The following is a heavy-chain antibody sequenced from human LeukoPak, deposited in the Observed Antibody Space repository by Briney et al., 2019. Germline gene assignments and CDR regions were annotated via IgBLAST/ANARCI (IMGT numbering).Heavy chain of an antibody. CDR3: AKDAEQWLLTGPYDY. J-gene: IGHJ4*02. CDR1: GFTFSSYG. Sequence: GGSLRLSCAASGFTFSSYGMHRVRQAPGKGLEWVPVISYDGSNKYYADSVKGRFTISRDNSKNTLYLQMNSLRAEDTAVYYCAKDAEQWLLTGPYDYWGQGALVTVSS. CDR2: ISYDGSNK. V-gene: IGHV3-30*18. D-gene: IGHD6-19*01.